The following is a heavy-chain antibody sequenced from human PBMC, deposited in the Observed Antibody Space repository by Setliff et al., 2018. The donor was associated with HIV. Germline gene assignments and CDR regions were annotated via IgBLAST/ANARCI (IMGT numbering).Heavy chain of an antibody. V-gene: IGHV1-46*01. CDR2: INPSDGTT. D-gene: IGHD4-4*01. CDR1: GYPFTSCF. J-gene: IGHJ4*02. Sequence: ASVKVSCKASGYPFTSCFMHWVRQAPGQGLEYMGIINPSDGTTDYTQKFQDRVTMTSDTSTSTVDMELRSLRSEDTAIYYCVKEYHTEVTDTRVANYFDYWGQGTLVTVSS. CDR3: VKEYHTEVTDTRVANYFDY.